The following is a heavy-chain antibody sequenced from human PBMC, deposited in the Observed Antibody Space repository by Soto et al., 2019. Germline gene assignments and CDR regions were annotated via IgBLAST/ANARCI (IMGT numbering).Heavy chain of an antibody. Sequence: SQTLSLTGGVSGGNGSSITAAGNWFKQNRSRGLEWLGRTYYSSKCYNDYAVSVKSRIAIKPDTSRNQFSLQLNSVTPEDTAVYFCARDTFTWFDPWGKGTLVPVSS. CDR3: ARDTFTWFDP. V-gene: IGHV6-1*01. CDR1: GGNGSSITAA. D-gene: IGHD3-3*02. J-gene: IGHJ5*02. CDR2: TYYSSKCYN.